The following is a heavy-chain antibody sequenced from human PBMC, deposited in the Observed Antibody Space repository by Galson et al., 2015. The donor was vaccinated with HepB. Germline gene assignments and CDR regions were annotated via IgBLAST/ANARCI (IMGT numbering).Heavy chain of an antibody. V-gene: IGHV5-51*01. Sequence: QSGAEVKKPGESLKISCKGSGYSFSSYWIGWVRQMPGKGLEWMGIIYPGDSDTRYSPSFQGQVTISVDTSISTAYLQWSSLKASDTAIYYCASPSLTRVEGYFVYWGQGTLVTVSS. CDR2: IYPGDSDT. CDR3: ASPSLTRVEGYFVY. CDR1: GYSFSSYW. D-gene: IGHD3-9*01. J-gene: IGHJ4*02.